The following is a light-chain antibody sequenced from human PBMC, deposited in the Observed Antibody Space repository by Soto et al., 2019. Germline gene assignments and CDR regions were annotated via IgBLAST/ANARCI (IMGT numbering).Light chain of an antibody. CDR2: AAS. CDR1: QGISSY. CDR3: QQYYSYPPLT. Sequence: AIRMTQSPSSFSASTGDRVTITCRASQGISSYLAWYQQKPGKAPKLLIYAASTLQSGVPSRLSGSGSGTDFTLTISCLQSEDFATYYCQQYYSYPPLTFGQGTKLEIK. V-gene: IGKV1-8*01. J-gene: IGKJ2*01.